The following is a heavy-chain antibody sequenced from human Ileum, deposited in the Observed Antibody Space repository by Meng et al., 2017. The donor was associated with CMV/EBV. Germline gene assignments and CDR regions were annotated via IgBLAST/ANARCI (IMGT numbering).Heavy chain of an antibody. D-gene: IGHD6-13*01. CDR1: ASSNSDHG. Sequence: ASSNSDHGWTWGRQPPGKGLEWSAEIYQSDSTSSFPPTNYNPSLKSRVTISLDRSRNQFSLNLRSVTAADTAVYYCARRAAAGPPGYWGQGTLVTVSS. V-gene: IGHV4-4*02. CDR2: IYQSDSTSSFPPT. J-gene: IGHJ4*02. CDR3: ARRAAAGPPGY.